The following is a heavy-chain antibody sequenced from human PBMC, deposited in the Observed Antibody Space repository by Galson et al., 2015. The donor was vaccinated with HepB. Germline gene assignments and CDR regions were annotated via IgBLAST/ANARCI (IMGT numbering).Heavy chain of an antibody. CDR3: AKRNYYFDP. CDR2: ISGSGGST. CDR1: GFTFSSYA. V-gene: IGHV3-23*01. Sequence: SLRLSCAASGFTFSSYAMTWVRQAPGKGLEWVSGISGSGGSTYYADSVKGRFSISIDNSKNTLYLQMNSLRAEDTAVYYCAKRNYYFDPWGQGTLVTVSS. D-gene: IGHD1-7*01. J-gene: IGHJ4*02.